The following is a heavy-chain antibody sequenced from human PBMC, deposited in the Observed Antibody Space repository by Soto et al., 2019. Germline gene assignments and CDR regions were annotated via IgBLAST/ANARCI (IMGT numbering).Heavy chain of an antibody. Sequence: AGGSLRLSCADSGFTFSNAWMNWVRQAPGKGLEWVGRIKGKIDGGTTDYAAPVKDRFTISRDDSKNTLYLQMNSLKTEDTAVYYCTSQLRFDSWGQGTLVTVSS. CDR3: TSQLRFDS. CDR2: IKGKIDGGTT. J-gene: IGHJ4*02. CDR1: GFTFSNAW. D-gene: IGHD1-1*01. V-gene: IGHV3-15*07.